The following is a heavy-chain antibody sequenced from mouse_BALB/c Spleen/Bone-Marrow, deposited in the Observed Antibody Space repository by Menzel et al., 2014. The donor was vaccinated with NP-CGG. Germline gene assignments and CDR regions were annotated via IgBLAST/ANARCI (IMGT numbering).Heavy chain of an antibody. Sequence: VQLQQPGAELAKPGASVKLSCTASGFNIKDTYMHWVKQRPEQGLEWIGRIDPANGNTKYDPKFQGKATITADTSSNTAYLQLGSLTSEDTAVYYCANYYYGSSLFAYWGQGTLVTVSA. J-gene: IGHJ3*01. CDR3: ANYYYGSSLFAY. V-gene: IGHV14-3*02. CDR2: IDPANGNT. CDR1: GFNIKDTY. D-gene: IGHD1-1*01.